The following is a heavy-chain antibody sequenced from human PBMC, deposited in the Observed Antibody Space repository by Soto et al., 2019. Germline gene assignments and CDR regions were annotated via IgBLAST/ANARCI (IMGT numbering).Heavy chain of an antibody. CDR2: IYYSGIT. V-gene: IGHV4-39*01. D-gene: IGHD5-18*01. CDR1: GGSISSSLYN. Sequence: SETLSLTCTVSGGSISSSLYNWGWIRQPPGKGLEWIGNIYYSGITYYNPSLKSRLTISVDTSKSQFSLRLSSVTAADTAVYYCARLPRTDTYGPSRGFAYWGQGTLVTVSS. J-gene: IGHJ4*02. CDR3: ARLPRTDTYGPSRGFAY.